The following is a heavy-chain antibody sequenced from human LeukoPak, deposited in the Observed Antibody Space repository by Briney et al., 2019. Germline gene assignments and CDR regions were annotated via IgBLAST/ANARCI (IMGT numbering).Heavy chain of an antibody. CDR2: IYTSGST. CDR1: GGSISSGSYY. J-gene: IGHJ3*02. CDR3: ARSNYYDTSGWAFDI. D-gene: IGHD3-22*01. Sequence: SQTLSLTCTVSGGSISSGSYYWSWIRQPAGKGLEWIGRIYTSGSTNYNPSLKSRVTISVDTSKNQFSLKLSSVTAADTAVYYCARSNYYDTSGWAFDIWGQGTMVSVPS. V-gene: IGHV4-61*02.